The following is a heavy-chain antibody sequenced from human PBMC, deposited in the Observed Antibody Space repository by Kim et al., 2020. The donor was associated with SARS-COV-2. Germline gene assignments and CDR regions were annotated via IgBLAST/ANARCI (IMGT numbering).Heavy chain of an antibody. V-gene: IGHV6-1*01. D-gene: IGHD3-10*01. J-gene: IGHJ2*01. CDR3: ARTPYYYGSGTWYFDL. Sequence: SVKSRITIHSDTSKNQFSLQLNSVTPEDTAVYYCARTPYYYGSGTWYFDLWGRGTLVTVSS.